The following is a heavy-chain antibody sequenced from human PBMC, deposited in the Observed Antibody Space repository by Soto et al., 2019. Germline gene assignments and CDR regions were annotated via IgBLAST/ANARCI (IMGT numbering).Heavy chain of an antibody. D-gene: IGHD3-3*01. CDR2: INHSGNT. V-gene: IGHV4-34*01. CDR3: ARKTYYDFWSGYSNDAFDI. CDR1: GGSFSGYY. Sequence: SETLSLTCAVYGGSFSGYYWSWIRQPPGKGLEWIGEINHSGNTNYNPSLKSRVTISVDTSKNQFSLKLSSVTAADTAVYYCARKTYYDFWSGYSNDAFDIWGQGTMVTVSS. J-gene: IGHJ3*02.